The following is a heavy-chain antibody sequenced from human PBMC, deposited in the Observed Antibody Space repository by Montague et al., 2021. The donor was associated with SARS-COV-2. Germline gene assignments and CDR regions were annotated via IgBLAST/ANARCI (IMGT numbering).Heavy chain of an antibody. Sequence: SETLSLTCTVSGASINSDSYYRDWIRQPPDKGLEWIGSIDNSGSTSYISSLESRLTISEDTPKKQFSLRLTSVTAADTAMYYCARRQDYFGAGSYIFDVWGQGIMVTVSS. D-gene: IGHD3-10*01. J-gene: IGHJ3*01. V-gene: IGHV4-39*01. CDR1: GASINSDSYY. CDR2: IDNSGST. CDR3: ARRQDYFGAGSYIFDV.